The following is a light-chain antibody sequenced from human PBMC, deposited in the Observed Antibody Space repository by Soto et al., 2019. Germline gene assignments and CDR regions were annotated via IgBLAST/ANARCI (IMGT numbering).Light chain of an antibody. J-gene: IGKJ4*01. CDR3: LQHNTYPPT. CDR2: SVS. Sequence: DIQMTQSPSALSASVGDTVTVTCRASQAIGDHLAWFQQQPGKVPQRLIYSVSTLHTGAPSRFSGSGSETDFTLTISNLQPEDFASYFCLQHNTYPPTFGGGTHVDIK. CDR1: QAIGDH. V-gene: IGKV1-17*03.